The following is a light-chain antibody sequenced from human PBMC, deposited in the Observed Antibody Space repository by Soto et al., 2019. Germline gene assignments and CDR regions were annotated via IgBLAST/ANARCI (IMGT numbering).Light chain of an antibody. V-gene: IGKV3-15*01. CDR2: GAS. Sequence: EIVMTQSPATLSVSPGERATLSCRASQSVSSNLAWYQQKPGQAPRLLIYGASTRATGIPARFSGSGSGTEFTLTISSLQSEDFVVYYCHQYNNWPETFGQGTKVEIK. CDR1: QSVSSN. CDR3: HQYNNWPET. J-gene: IGKJ1*01.